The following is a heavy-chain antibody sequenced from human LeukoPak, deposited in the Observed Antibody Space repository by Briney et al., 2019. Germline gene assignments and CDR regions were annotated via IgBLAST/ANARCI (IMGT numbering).Heavy chain of an antibody. V-gene: IGHV1-69*04. D-gene: IGHD3-10*01. Sequence: SVKVSCKASGGTFSSYAISWVRQAPGQGLEWMGRIIPILGIANYAQKFQGRVTITADKSTSTAYMELSSLRSEDTAVYYCARDSDSHLWFGSQDDEINYYYYGMDVWGQGTTVTVSS. CDR1: GGTFSSYA. J-gene: IGHJ6*02. CDR2: IIPILGIA. CDR3: ARDSDSHLWFGSQDDEINYYYYGMDV.